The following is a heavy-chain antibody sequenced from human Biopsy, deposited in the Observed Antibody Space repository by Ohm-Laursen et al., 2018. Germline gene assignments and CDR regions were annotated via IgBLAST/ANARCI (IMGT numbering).Heavy chain of an antibody. CDR1: TGTFDSYG. Sequence: SVKVSCKASTGTFDSYGVTWVRQAPGQGLEWMGRIIPILRTTTYAPKFQGRVTFTADKSSSTAYLELSSLTSEDTAMFYCAREAIGYQLPCDDWGQGTPVTVSS. CDR2: IIPILRTT. CDR3: AREAIGYQLPCDD. J-gene: IGHJ4*02. D-gene: IGHD2-15*01. V-gene: IGHV1-69*04.